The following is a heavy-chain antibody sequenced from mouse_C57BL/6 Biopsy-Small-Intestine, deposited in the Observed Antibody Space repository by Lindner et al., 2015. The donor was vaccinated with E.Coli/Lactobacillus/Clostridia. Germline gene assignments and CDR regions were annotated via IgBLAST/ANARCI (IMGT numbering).Heavy chain of an antibody. CDR2: INPNTGGT. J-gene: IGHJ4*01. V-gene: IGHV1-64*01. CDR1: GYIFTDYY. CDR3: ARAQNYYGPLGGNWLDM. D-gene: IGHD2-1*01. Sequence: SVKVSCKSSGYIFTDYYIHWVRQAPGQGLEWMGWINPNTGGTSTADIFQGRITMTRDTSITTSYMELSSLRSGDTAVYYCARAQNYYGPLGGNWLDMWGQGTLVTVSS.